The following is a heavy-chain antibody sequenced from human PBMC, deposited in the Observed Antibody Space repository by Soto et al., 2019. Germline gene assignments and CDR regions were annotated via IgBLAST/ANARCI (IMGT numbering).Heavy chain of an antibody. CDR2: INAGNGNT. V-gene: IGHV1-3*01. J-gene: IGHJ4*02. CDR3: ARVPYDSSGYYLSFDY. Sequence: ASVKVSCKASGYTFTSYAMHWVRQAPGQRLEWMGWINAGNGNTKYSQKFQGRVSITRDTSASTAYMELSSLRSEDTAVYYCARVPYDSSGYYLSFDYWGQGTLVTVSS. CDR1: GYTFTSYA. D-gene: IGHD3-22*01.